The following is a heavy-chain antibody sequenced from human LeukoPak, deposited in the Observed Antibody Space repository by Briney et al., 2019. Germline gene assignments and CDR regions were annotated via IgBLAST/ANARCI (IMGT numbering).Heavy chain of an antibody. Sequence: PGGSLRLSCVASGVIFRNYAMHWVRQAPGKGLEWVAVGSHDGRNKIYGDSVKGQFTISRDNSKNTVYLQMDNLRPEDTAVYYCAKDRDSSTWSFFDFWGQGALVTVSS. CDR3: AKDRDSSTWSFFDF. D-gene: IGHD6-13*01. CDR2: GSHDGRNK. CDR1: GVIFRNYA. V-gene: IGHV3-30*18. J-gene: IGHJ4*02.